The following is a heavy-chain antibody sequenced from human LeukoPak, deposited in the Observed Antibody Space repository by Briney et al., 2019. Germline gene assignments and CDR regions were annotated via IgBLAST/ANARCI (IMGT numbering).Heavy chain of an antibody. V-gene: IGHV3-48*01. CDR2: ISSSSSTI. J-gene: IGHJ4*02. Sequence: AGGSLRLSCAASGFTFSSYSMNWVRQAPGKGLEWVSYISSSSSTIYYADSVKGRFTISRDNAKNSLYLQMNSLRAEDTAVYYCAVEYYYDSSGYPYYFDYWGQGTLVTVSS. CDR3: AVEYYYDSSGYPYYFDY. D-gene: IGHD3-22*01. CDR1: GFTFSSYS.